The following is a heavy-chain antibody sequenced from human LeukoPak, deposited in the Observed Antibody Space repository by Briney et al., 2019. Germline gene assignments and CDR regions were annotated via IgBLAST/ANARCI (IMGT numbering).Heavy chain of an antibody. D-gene: IGHD6-13*01. CDR3: ATSTGSSNLGF. V-gene: IGHV4-39*01. J-gene: IGHJ4*02. Sequence: PSETLSLTCTVSGVSISSSRFYWGWMRPPPGMALVWIGSIYYSGSTSYNPSLKSRLTISVDTSKNLFSLKLRFVTAADMAVYYCATSTGSSNLGFWGQGTLVTVSS. CDR2: IYYSGST. CDR1: GVSISSSRFY.